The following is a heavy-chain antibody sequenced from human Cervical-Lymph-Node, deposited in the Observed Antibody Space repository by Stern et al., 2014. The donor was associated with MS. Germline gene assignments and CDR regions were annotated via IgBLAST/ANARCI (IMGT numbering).Heavy chain of an antibody. Sequence: QVQLVQSGAEVKKPGASVKVSCKASGYRFSTFYLHWLRQAPGQGLQWIGRIDPGSGATSSSQTLQGRLTMTRDRSITTAYLELSGLRSDDTAVYYCARIYCSGDECYHSFDTWGQGTLVTVSS. CDR2: IDPGSGAT. V-gene: IGHV1-2*06. J-gene: IGHJ4*02. CDR3: ARIYCSGDECYHSFDT. D-gene: IGHD3-16*02. CDR1: GYRFSTFY.